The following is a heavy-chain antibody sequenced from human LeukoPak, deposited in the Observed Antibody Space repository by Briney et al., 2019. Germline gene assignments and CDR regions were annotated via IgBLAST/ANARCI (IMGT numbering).Heavy chain of an antibody. Sequence: SETLSLTCTVSGGSISSYYWSWIRQPAGKGLEWIGRIYTSGSTNYNPSLKSRVTMSVDTSKNQFSLKLSSVTTADTAVYYCAREVAVAGRGWFDPWGQGTLVTVSS. CDR3: AREVAVAGRGWFDP. D-gene: IGHD6-19*01. CDR2: IYTSGST. J-gene: IGHJ5*02. V-gene: IGHV4-4*07. CDR1: GGSISSYY.